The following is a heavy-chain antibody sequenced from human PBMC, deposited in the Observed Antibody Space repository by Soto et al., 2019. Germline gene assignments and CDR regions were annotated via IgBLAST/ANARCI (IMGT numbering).Heavy chain of an antibody. J-gene: IGHJ4*02. Sequence: GGSLRLSCAASGFTFSSYAMHWVRQAPGKGLEWVAIMSYDGSNKYYADSVKGRFTISRDNSKNTLYLQMNSLRAEDTAVYYCARGYSSSSAAFDYWGQGTLVTVSS. V-gene: IGHV3-30-3*01. CDR2: MSYDGSNK. D-gene: IGHD6-13*01. CDR3: ARGYSSSSAAFDY. CDR1: GFTFSSYA.